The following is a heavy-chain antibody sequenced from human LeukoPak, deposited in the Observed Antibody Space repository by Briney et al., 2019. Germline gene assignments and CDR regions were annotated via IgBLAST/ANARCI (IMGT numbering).Heavy chain of an antibody. Sequence: PSETLSLTCTVSGGSISSSSYYWGWIRQPPGKGLEWIGSIYYSGSTYYNPSLKSRVTISVDTSKNQFSLKLSSVTAADTAVYYCAREGIAAAGTPYYFDYWGQGTLVTVSS. CDR2: IYYSGST. D-gene: IGHD6-13*01. J-gene: IGHJ4*02. V-gene: IGHV4-39*07. CDR1: GGSISSSSYY. CDR3: AREGIAAAGTPYYFDY.